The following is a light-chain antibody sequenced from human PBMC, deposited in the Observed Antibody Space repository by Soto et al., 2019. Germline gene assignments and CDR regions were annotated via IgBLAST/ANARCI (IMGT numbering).Light chain of an antibody. J-gene: IGLJ2*01. CDR2: QDS. CDR3: QAWDSSIVV. CDR1: TLGDKY. V-gene: IGLV3-1*01. Sequence: SYELTQPPSVSVSPGQTASITCSGDTLGDKYACWYQQKPGQSPVLVIYQDSKRPSGIPERFSGSNSWNTATLTISGTQAMDEADYYCQAWDSSIVVFGGGTKLTVL.